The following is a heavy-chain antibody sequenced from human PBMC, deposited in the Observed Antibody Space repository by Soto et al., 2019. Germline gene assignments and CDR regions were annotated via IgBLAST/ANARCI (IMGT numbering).Heavy chain of an antibody. V-gene: IGHV4-39*01. D-gene: IGHD2-15*01. J-gene: IGHJ4*02. CDR2: IYYSGST. CDR3: ARQVVVVAASDY. CDR1: GGSISSSSYY. Sequence: SETLSLTCTVSGGSISSSSYYWGWIRQPPGKGLEWIGSIYYSGSTYCNPSLKSGVTISVDTSKNQFSLKLSSVTAADTAVYYCARQVVVVAASDYWGQGTLVTVSS.